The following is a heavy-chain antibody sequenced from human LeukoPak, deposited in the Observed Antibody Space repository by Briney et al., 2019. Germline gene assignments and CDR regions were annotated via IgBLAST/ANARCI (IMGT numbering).Heavy chain of an antibody. V-gene: IGHV3-7*01. CDR1: GFTFSSYW. CDR2: IQQHGSEK. Sequence: GGSLRLSCAASGFTFSSYWMNWVRQAPGKGLEWVANIQQHGSEKNYVNSVKGRFTISRDDAKNSLYLQMNSLRVEDTAVYYCARSDSRVYGPWGQGTLVTVSS. J-gene: IGHJ5*02. D-gene: IGHD4-11*01. CDR3: ARSDSRVYGP.